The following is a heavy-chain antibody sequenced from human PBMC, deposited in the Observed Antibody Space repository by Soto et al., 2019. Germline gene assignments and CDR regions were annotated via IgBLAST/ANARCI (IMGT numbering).Heavy chain of an antibody. Sequence: EVQLVESGGGLVQPGGSLRLSCAASGFTVSSNYMSWVRQAPGKGLEWVSVIYSGGSTYYADSVKGRFTISRHNSKNTLYLQMNSLRAEDTAVYYCARELEDCGGDSYSYWFDPWGQGTLVSVSS. CDR3: ARELEDCGGDSYSYWFDP. V-gene: IGHV3-53*04. D-gene: IGHD2-21*01. J-gene: IGHJ5*02. CDR2: IYSGGST. CDR1: GFTVSSNY.